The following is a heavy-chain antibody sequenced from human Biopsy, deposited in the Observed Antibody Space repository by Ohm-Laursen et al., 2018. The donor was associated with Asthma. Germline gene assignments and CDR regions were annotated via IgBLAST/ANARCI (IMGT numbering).Heavy chain of an antibody. J-gene: IGHJ5*02. D-gene: IGHD7-27*01. CDR3: ARVQKSPGDRWFNP. Sequence: ASVKVSCNASAYTFIGYHLHWVRQAPGEGLEWMGRINPNGGATIYAQKFQGRVTMTRDTSISTAYMELSRLTSDDTAVYYCARVQKSPGDRWFNPWGQGTLVTVSS. CDR2: INPNGGAT. V-gene: IGHV1-2*06. CDR1: AYTFIGYH.